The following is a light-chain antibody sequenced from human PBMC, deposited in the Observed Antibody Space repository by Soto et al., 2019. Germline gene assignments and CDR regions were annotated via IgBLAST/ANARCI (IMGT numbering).Light chain of an antibody. J-gene: IGKJ1*01. V-gene: IGKV3-15*01. Sequence: EIVMTQSSATLSVSPGERATLSCRASQSIGSNLAWYQQKPGQAPRLLIYAASIRATDVPARFSGSGSGTEFTLTISGLQSDDFAVYFCQQYNNWPPWTFGHGTKVEIK. CDR2: AAS. CDR3: QQYNNWPPWT. CDR1: QSIGSN.